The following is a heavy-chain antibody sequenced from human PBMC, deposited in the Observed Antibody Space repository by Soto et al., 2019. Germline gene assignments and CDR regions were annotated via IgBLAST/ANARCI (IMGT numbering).Heavy chain of an antibody. CDR1: GFTFRAYW. D-gene: IGHD1-1*01. CDR3: ARRREGTGRTLDY. V-gene: IGHV3-7*05. J-gene: IGHJ4*02. CDR2: IDQDGSGK. Sequence: ESVGGLVQRGGSLRLSCAASGFTFRAYWMSWVRQAPGKGLEWVANIDQDGSGKYYVDSVRGRFTISRDNAHNSLYLQTNSLRDEDTAVYFCARRREGTGRTLDYWGQGTLVTVSS.